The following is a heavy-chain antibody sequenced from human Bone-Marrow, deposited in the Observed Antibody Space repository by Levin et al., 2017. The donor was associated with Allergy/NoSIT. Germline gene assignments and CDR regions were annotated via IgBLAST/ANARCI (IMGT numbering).Heavy chain of an antibody. CDR3: ARFGLSEYSSSYSFDY. CDR2: IYYSGST. Sequence: SETLSLTCTVSGGSISSSSYYWGWIRQPPGKGLEWIGSIYYSGSTYYNPSLKSRVTISVDTSKNQFSLKLSSVTAADTAVYYCARFGLSEYSSSYSFDYWGQGTLVTVSS. J-gene: IGHJ4*02. CDR1: GGSISSSSYY. D-gene: IGHD6-13*01. V-gene: IGHV4-39*01.